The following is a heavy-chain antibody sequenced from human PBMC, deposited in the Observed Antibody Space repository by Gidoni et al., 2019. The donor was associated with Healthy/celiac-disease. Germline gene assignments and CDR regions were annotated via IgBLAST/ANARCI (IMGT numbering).Heavy chain of an antibody. CDR2: IYYSGST. CDR1: GGSISSGGYY. CDR3: ARDGGDYGKYMDV. Sequence: QVQLQESGPGLVKPSQTLSLTCTVSGGSISSGGYYWSWIRQHPGKGLEWIGYIYYSGSTYYNPSLKSRFTISVDTSKNQFSLKLSSVTAADTAVYYCARDGGDYGKYMDVWGKGTTVTVSS. D-gene: IGHD4-17*01. V-gene: IGHV4-31*03. J-gene: IGHJ6*03.